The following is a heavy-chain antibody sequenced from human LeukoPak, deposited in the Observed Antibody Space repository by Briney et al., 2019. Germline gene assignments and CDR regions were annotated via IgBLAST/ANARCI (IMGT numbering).Heavy chain of an antibody. CDR2: INPNSGGT. CDR3: ARVVPAAPEDY. CDR1: GYTFTDYY. J-gene: IGHJ4*02. D-gene: IGHD2-2*01. Sequence: ASVKVSCKASGYTFTDYYMHWVRQAPGQGLEWMGWINPNSGGTNYAQKFQGRVTMTRDTSISTAYMEVSWLTSDDTALYYCARVVPAAPEDYWGQGTLVTVSS. V-gene: IGHV1-2*02.